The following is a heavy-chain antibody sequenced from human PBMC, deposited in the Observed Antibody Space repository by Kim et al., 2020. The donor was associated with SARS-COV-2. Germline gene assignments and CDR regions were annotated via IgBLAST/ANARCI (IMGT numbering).Heavy chain of an antibody. Sequence: GGSLRLSCEASGFTFSDFYMNWVRLVPGKGLEWIAFISTGGTDTFYSDSVKGRFTVSRDNAKNSLYLQMNSLRAEDTALYYCARDVFPRSGYAPFTVWGQGTMITGSS. CDR2: ISTGGTDT. D-gene: IGHD3-3*01. CDR3: ARDVFPRSGYAPFTV. J-gene: IGHJ3*01. CDR1: GFTFSDFY. V-gene: IGHV3-11*01.